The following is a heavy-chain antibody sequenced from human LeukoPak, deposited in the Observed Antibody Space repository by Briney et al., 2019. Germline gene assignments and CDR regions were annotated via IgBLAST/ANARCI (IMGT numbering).Heavy chain of an antibody. CDR3: ARLAYGDYYDY. Sequence: SETLSLTCAVSGYSISSGYYWGWIRQPPVKGLEWIGSIYHSGSTYYNPSLKSRVTISVDTSKNQFSLKLSSVTAADTAVYYCARLAYGDYYDYWGQGTLVTVSS. D-gene: IGHD4-17*01. CDR2: IYHSGST. J-gene: IGHJ4*02. V-gene: IGHV4-38-2*01. CDR1: GYSISSGYY.